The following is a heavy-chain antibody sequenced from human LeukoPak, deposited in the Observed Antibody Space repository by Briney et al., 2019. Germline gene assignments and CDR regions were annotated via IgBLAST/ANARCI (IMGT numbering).Heavy chain of an antibody. V-gene: IGHV4-31*03. Sequence: SQTLSLTCTVSGVSFSSGDQYWNWIRHSPGKGLEWIGSIHPSGRLYNNPSLESRVTISIDTSKNQLSLNLNSVTAVDTAVYFCSRGLDSRKLGYWGQGTLVTVSS. CDR3: SRGLDSRKLGY. J-gene: IGHJ4*02. CDR2: IHPSGRL. CDR1: GVSFSSGDQY. D-gene: IGHD3-22*01.